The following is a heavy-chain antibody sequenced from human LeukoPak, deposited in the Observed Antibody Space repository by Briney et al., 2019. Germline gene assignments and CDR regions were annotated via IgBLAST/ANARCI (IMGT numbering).Heavy chain of an antibody. D-gene: IGHD3-16*01. V-gene: IGHV3-74*01. J-gene: IGHJ4*02. CDR2: INTDGSRT. CDR3: ASPTGSYGSRIDY. Sequence: PGGSLRLSCAASGFSFSDYWMHWVRQLPGKGLLWVSNINTDGSRTDYADSVKGRFTISRDNAKNTLYLQMNSLRVEDTGVCYCASPTGSYGSRIDYWGQGILVTVSS. CDR1: GFSFSDYW.